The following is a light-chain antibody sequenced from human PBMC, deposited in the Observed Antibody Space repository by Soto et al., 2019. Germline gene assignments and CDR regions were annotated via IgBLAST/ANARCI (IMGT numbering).Light chain of an antibody. Sequence: DIVMTQSPDSLAVSLGERATINCKSSQSVLYSSNNKNYLAWYQQQPGQPPKLLIYWASTRESGVPDRFSGSGSGTDFALSIRSLQAEDVAVYYCQRYYSPPPFTLGQGTKLEIK. J-gene: IGKJ2*01. V-gene: IGKV4-1*01. CDR1: QSVLYSSNNKNY. CDR3: QRYYSPPPFT. CDR2: WAS.